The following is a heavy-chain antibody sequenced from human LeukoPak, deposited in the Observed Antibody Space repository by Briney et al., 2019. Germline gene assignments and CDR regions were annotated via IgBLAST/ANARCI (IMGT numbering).Heavy chain of an antibody. V-gene: IGHV3-7*03. CDR1: GFTFTTYW. D-gene: IGHD2-2*01. CDR3: AKTDGWGPAEYYFDY. J-gene: IGHJ4*02. CDR2: IKQDGTEK. Sequence: PGGSLRLSCAASGFTFTTYWMSWVRQPPGKGLEWVANIKQDGTEKYYVDSVKGRFTISRDNAKNSLYLQMNSLRAEDTALYYCAKTDGWGPAEYYFDYWGQGTLVTVSS.